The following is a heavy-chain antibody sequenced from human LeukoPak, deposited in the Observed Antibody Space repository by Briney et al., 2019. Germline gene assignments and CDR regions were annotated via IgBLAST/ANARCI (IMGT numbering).Heavy chain of an antibody. CDR1: GDSFSSVTDY. Sequence: PSETLSLTCTVSGDSFSSVTDYWAWIRQPPGKGLEWIASADYNGGTYYNPSLESRVAISADMSKKQISLTLTSVTGADTAVYYCAGERGEEYSSGWYKTNYFDNWGQGIRVTVSS. CDR3: AGERGEEYSSGWYKTNYFDN. D-gene: IGHD6-19*01. V-gene: IGHV4-39*07. J-gene: IGHJ4*02. CDR2: ADYNGGT.